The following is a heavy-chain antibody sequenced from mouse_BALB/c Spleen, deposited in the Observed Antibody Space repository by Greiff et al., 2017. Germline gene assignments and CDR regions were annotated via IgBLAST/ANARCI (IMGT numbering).Heavy chain of an antibody. J-gene: IGHJ4*01. CDR1: GFTFSSYA. V-gene: IGHV5-9-4*01. D-gene: IGHD2-14*01. CDR3: ARDGYDNAMDY. CDR2: ISSGGSYT. Sequence: EVKVVESGGGLVKPGGSLKLSCAASGFTFSSYAMSWVRQSPEKRLEWVAEISSGGSYTYYPDTVTGRFTISRDNAKNTLYLEMSSLRSEDTAMYYCARDGYDNAMDYWGQGTSVTVSS.